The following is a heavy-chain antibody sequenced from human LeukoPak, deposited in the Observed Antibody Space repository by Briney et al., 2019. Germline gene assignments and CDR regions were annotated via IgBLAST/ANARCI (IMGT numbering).Heavy chain of an antibody. CDR3: ARGGDSGYEDLDY. Sequence: SETLSLTCAVYGGSFSGYYWSWIRQPPGKGLEWIGEINHSGSTNYNPSLKSRVTISVDTSKNQFSLKLSSVTAADTAVYFCARGGDSGYEDLDYWGQGTLVTVSS. V-gene: IGHV4-34*01. CDR1: GGSFSGYY. J-gene: IGHJ4*02. CDR2: INHSGST. D-gene: IGHD5-12*01.